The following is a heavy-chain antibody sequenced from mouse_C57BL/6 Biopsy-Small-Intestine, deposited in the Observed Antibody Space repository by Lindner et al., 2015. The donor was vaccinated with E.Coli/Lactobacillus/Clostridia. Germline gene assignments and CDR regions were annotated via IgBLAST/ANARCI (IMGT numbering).Heavy chain of an antibody. Sequence: VQLQESGGGLVKPGGSLKLSCAASGFTFSDYGMHWVRQAPEKGLEWVAYISSGSGTIYYADTVKGRFTISRDIAKNTLFLQMTSLRSEDTAMYYCSREDYGYTYGWYFDVWGTGTTVTVSS. D-gene: IGHD1-1*01. V-gene: IGHV5-17*01. CDR1: GFTFSDYG. CDR2: ISSGSGTI. J-gene: IGHJ1*03. CDR3: SREDYGYTYGWYFDV.